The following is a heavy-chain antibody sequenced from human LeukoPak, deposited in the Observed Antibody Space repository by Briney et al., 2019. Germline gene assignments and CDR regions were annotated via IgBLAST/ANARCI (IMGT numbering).Heavy chain of an antibody. CDR3: ARVSSGDDYSKYYYMDV. CDR1: GYTFTGYY. V-gene: IGHV1-2*02. CDR2: INPNSGGA. D-gene: IGHD4-11*01. J-gene: IGHJ6*03. Sequence: ASVKVSCKASGYTFTGYYMHWVRQAPGQGLEWMGWINPNSGGANYAQKFQGRVTMTRDTSISTAYMELSRLRSDDTAVYYCARVSSGDDYSKYYYMDVWGKGTTVTVSS.